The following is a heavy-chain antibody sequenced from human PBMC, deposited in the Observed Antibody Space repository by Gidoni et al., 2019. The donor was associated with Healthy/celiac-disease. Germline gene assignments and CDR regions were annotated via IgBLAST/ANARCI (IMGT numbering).Heavy chain of an antibody. CDR1: VGSFRGYY. J-gene: IGHJ6*02. Sequence: QVPLQQWGAGLLTPSETLSLTCAVYVGSFRGYYWSWIRQPPGKGLEWIGEINHSGRTNYNPSLKSRVTISVDTSKNQFSLKLSSVTAADTAVYYCARGGGYCSSTSCYYYYGMDVWGQGTTVTVSS. V-gene: IGHV4-34*01. D-gene: IGHD2-2*01. CDR3: ARGGGYCSSTSCYYYYGMDV. CDR2: INHSGRT.